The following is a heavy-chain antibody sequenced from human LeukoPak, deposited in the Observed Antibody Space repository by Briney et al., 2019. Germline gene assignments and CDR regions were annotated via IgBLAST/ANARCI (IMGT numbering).Heavy chain of an antibody. Sequence: TGGSLRLSCAASGFTFSSYGMHWVRQAPGKGLKWVAFIRYDGSNKYYADSVKGRFTISRDNSKNTLYLQMNSLRAEDTAVYYCAKGAPTYYYDSSGYYSFDYWGQGTLVTVSS. CDR3: AKGAPTYYYDSSGYYSFDY. V-gene: IGHV3-30*02. CDR1: GFTFSSYG. CDR2: IRYDGSNK. D-gene: IGHD3-22*01. J-gene: IGHJ4*02.